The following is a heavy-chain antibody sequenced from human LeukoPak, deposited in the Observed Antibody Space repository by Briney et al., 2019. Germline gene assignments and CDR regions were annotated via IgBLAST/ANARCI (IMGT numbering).Heavy chain of an antibody. D-gene: IGHD3-10*01. J-gene: IGHJ4*02. CDR3: ARGYRWFGELSVDY. V-gene: IGHV4-39*07. CDR2: IHYSGST. CDR1: GGSISTGNYY. Sequence: SETLSLTCTVSGGSISTGNYYWGWIRQPPGKGLEWIGTIHYSGSTYYSPSLKSRVTISVDTSKNQFSLKLSSVTAADTAVYYCARGYRWFGELSVDYWGQGTLVTVSS.